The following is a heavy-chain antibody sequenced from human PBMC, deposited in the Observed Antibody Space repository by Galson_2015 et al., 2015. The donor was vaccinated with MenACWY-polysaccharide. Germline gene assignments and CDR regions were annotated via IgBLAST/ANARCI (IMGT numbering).Heavy chain of an antibody. V-gene: IGHV3-53*01. CDR1: GFTVNTR. D-gene: IGHD5-24*01. CDR3: AREREGNPEAEF. CDR2: IYGRGNT. J-gene: IGHJ6*02. Sequence: SLRLSCAASGFTVNTRMSWFRQAPGKGLEWVSVIYGRGNTYYAGSVKGRFTISRDNSKNTLYLQMNSLGAEDTAMYYCAREREGNPEAEFWGHGTTVIVSS.